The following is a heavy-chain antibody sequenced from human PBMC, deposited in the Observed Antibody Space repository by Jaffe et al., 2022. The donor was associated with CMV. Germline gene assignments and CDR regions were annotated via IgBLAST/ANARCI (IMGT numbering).Heavy chain of an antibody. V-gene: IGHV5-10-1*03. Sequence: EVQLVQSGTALKKPGESLRISCSVSGYTFTSSWIHWVRQTPGKGLEWMGRIDPNDSYTSYGPSFQGHVAISADKSTSTAYLSWSSLKASDTAIYYCAMSTVTTAYDYWGQGTRVTVSS. D-gene: IGHD4-17*01. CDR2: IDPNDSYT. J-gene: IGHJ4*02. CDR1: GYTFTSSW. CDR3: AMSTVTTAYDY.